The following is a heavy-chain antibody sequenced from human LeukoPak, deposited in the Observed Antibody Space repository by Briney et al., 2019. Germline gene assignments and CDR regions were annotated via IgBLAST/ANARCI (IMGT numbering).Heavy chain of an antibody. CDR2: INNSGSA. J-gene: IGHJ3*02. CDR3: ARWNYYDSSGHPYDAFDI. D-gene: IGHD3-22*01. V-gene: IGHV4-39*07. Sequence: SETLSLTCTVSGDSISSSTYYWGWIRQPPGKGLEWIGSINNSGSASYSPSLKGRVTISVDTSKNQFSLKLSSVTAADTAVYYCARWNYYDSSGHPYDAFDIWGQGTMVTVSS. CDR1: GDSISSSTYY.